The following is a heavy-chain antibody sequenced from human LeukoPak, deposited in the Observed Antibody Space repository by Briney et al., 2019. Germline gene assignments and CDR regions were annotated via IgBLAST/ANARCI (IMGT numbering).Heavy chain of an antibody. CDR1: GYTFTSYD. D-gene: IGHD5-18*01. J-gene: IGHJ2*01. V-gene: IGHV1-8*03. CDR2: VNPNSGNT. CDR3: ARVIRYSYGYWYFDL. Sequence: ASVKVSCKASGYTFTSYDINWVRQATGQGLEWMGWVNPNSGNTGYAQKFQGRVTITRNTSISTAYMELSSLRSEDTAVYYCARVIRYSYGYWYFDLWGRGTLVTVSS.